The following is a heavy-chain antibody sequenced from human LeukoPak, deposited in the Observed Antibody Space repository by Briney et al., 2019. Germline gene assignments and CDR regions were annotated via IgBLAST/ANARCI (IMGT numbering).Heavy chain of an antibody. Sequence: ASVKVSCKASGGTFSSYAISWVRQAPGQGLEWMGGIIPIFGTANYAQKFQGRVTITADESTSTAYMELSSLRSEDTAVYYCARGPPLTATILGNWFDPWGQGTLVIVSS. CDR1: GGTFSSYA. J-gene: IGHJ5*02. V-gene: IGHV1-69*13. CDR2: IIPIFGTA. D-gene: IGHD3-9*01. CDR3: ARGPPLTATILGNWFDP.